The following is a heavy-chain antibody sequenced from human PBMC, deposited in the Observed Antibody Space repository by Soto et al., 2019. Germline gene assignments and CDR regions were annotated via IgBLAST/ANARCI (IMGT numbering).Heavy chain of an antibody. D-gene: IGHD2-2*01. V-gene: IGHV1-24*01. CDR2: FDPEDGET. CDR1: GYALTELS. Sequence: GASVKVSCKVSGYALTELSMHWVRQAPGKGLEWMGGFDPEDGETIYAQKFQGRVTMTGNTSTDTAYMELSSLRSEDTAVYYCARSSREYQLSRWGYYYYMDVWGKGTTVTVSS. J-gene: IGHJ6*03. CDR3: ARSSREYQLSRWGYYYYMDV.